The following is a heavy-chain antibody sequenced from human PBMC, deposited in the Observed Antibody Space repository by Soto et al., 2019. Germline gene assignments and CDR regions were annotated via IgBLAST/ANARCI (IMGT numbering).Heavy chain of an antibody. CDR1: GYTFTTYA. CDR3: ARVYCSGGRCYSHYYFDY. D-gene: IGHD2-15*01. J-gene: IGHJ4*02. Sequence: QVQLVQSGAEEKKPGASVKVSCKASGYTFTTYAIHWVRQAPGQRLEWMGWINAGNGNTRYSQKFQGRVTITRDKSASTAYMELSSLRSEDTAVYYCARVYCSGGRCYSHYYFDYWGQGTLVTVSS. V-gene: IGHV1-3*05. CDR2: INAGNGNT.